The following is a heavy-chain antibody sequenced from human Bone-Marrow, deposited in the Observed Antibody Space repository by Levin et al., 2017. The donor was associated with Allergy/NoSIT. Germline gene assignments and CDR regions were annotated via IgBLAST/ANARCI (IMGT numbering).Heavy chain of an antibody. Sequence: GGSLRLSCTISGFIFADYAMNWVRQVPGKGLDWVAYISTSGSAIYYADSVKGRFTISRDNAKNSLYLQMNSLTVEDAAIYYCARDGAIFGGDNFFDYWGQGTPVTVSS. CDR2: ISTSGSAI. CDR3: ARDGAIFGGDNFFDY. D-gene: IGHD3-3*01. J-gene: IGHJ4*02. CDR1: GFIFADYA. V-gene: IGHV3-48*04.